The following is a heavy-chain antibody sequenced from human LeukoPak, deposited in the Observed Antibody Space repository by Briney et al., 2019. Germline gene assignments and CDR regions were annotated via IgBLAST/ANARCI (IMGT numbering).Heavy chain of an antibody. D-gene: IGHD3-10*01. CDR3: ARLMVRGVTLYYYYGMDV. CDR1: GYSFTSYW. Sequence: GESLRISCKGSGYSFTSYWISWVRQMPGKGLEWMGRIDPSDSYTNYSPSFQGHVTISADKSISTAYLQWSSLKASDTATYYCARLMVRGVTLYYYYGMDVWGKGTTVTVSS. V-gene: IGHV5-10-1*01. J-gene: IGHJ6*04. CDR2: IDPSDSYT.